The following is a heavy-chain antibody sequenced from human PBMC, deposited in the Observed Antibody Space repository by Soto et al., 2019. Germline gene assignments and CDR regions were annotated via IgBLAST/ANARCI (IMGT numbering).Heavy chain of an antibody. CDR2: ITHDGSNK. V-gene: IGHV3-30-3*01. J-gene: IGHJ4*02. Sequence: WLPLRLSCAASGFTFRNYWMHWVRQAPGKGLEWVALITHDGSNKYYADSVKGRFTISRDNSKNTLYLQMDSLRAEDTALFYCARAYYYASGNYHLHIYYWGQGTLVTVSS. CDR3: ARAYYYASGNYHLHIYY. D-gene: IGHD3-10*01. CDR1: GFTFRNYW.